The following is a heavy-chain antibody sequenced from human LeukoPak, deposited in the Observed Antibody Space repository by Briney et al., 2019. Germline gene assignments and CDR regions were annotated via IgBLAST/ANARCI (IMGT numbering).Heavy chain of an antibody. CDR3: ARGGSGATKDDVFDI. CDR1: GFTFSSYG. Sequence: GRSLRLSCAASGFTFSSYGMHWVRQAPGKGLEWVAVIWYDGSNKYYADSVKGRFTTSRDNAKSSLYLQMNSLRAEDTAVYYCARGGSGATKDDVFDIWGQGTMVTVSS. D-gene: IGHD3-10*01. J-gene: IGHJ3*02. V-gene: IGHV3-33*01. CDR2: IWYDGSNK.